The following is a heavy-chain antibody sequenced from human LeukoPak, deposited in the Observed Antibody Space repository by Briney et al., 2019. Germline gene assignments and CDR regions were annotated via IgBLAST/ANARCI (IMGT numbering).Heavy chain of an antibody. CDR3: AKDATSWYYFDY. CDR2: ISYDGRTK. D-gene: IGHD2-2*01. CDR1: GFTFTSYG. J-gene: IGHJ4*02. Sequence: GGSLRLSCAASGFTFTSYGMHWVRQAPGKGLEWVAVISYDGRTKYYADAMKGRFTISRDNSKNTLYLQMNSLRAEDTAVYFCAKDATSWYYFDYRGQGTLVTVSS. V-gene: IGHV3-30*18.